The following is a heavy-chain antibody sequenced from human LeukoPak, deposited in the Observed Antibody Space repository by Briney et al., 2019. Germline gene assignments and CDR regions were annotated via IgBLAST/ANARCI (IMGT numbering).Heavy chain of an antibody. V-gene: IGHV4-39*07. D-gene: IGHD2-2*01. J-gene: IGHJ4*02. Sequence: NPSETLSLTCTVSGGSISSSGYYWGWIRQPPGKGLEWIGSIYYSGSTYYNPSLKSRVTISVDTSKNQFSLKLSSVTAADTAVYYCARILGYCSSTSCSWRFDYWGQGTLVTVSS. CDR2: IYYSGST. CDR1: GGSISSSGYY. CDR3: ARILGYCSSTSCSWRFDY.